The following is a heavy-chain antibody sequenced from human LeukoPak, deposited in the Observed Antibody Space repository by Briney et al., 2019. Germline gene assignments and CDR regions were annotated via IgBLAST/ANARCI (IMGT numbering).Heavy chain of an antibody. Sequence: GGSLRLSCAASGFTFSSYSMNWVRQAPGKGLEWVSSISSSSSYIYYADSVKGRFTISRDNSKNTLYLQMNSLRAEDTAVYYCARVHDSSGYYYYYGMDVWGQGTTVTVSS. V-gene: IGHV3-21*01. D-gene: IGHD3-22*01. CDR2: ISSSSSYI. CDR1: GFTFSSYS. CDR3: ARVHDSSGYYYYYGMDV. J-gene: IGHJ6*02.